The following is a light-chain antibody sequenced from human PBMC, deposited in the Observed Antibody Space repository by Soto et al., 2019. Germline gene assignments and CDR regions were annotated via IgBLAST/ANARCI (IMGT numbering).Light chain of an antibody. J-gene: IGLJ3*02. CDR2: SYN. Sequence: QSVLTQPPSMSGTPGQRATISCSGSRSNIGSNTVNWYQQLPGAAPNLLIYSYNQRPSGVPDRFSGSRSGTSASLAISGLQSEDEADYYCAAWYDSLNAWVFGGGTKLTVL. CDR3: AAWYDSLNAWV. V-gene: IGLV1-44*01. CDR1: RSNIGSNT.